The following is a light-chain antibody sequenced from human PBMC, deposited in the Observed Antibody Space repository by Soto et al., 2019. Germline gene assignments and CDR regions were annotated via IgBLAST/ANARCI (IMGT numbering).Light chain of an antibody. CDR1: SNDIGSYNY. CDR2: EVS. V-gene: IGLV2-14*01. J-gene: IGLJ3*02. Sequence: QSALTQPASVSGSPGQSITLSCTGTSNDIGSYNYVSWFQQHPGKAPKLIIFEVSNRPSGVSDRFSGSNSGNTASLTISGLQAEDEADYYCTSYSRYRVLVFGGGTKLTVL. CDR3: TSYSRYRVLV.